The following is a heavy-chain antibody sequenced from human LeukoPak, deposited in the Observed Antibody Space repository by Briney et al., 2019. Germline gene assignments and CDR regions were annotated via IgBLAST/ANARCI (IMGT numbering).Heavy chain of an antibody. Sequence: SVKVSCKASGGTFSSYAISWVRQAPGQGLEWMGGIIPIFGTANYAQKFQGRVTITADESTSTAYMELSSLRSEDTAVYYCARVHSSSPDYYYYYYMDVWGKGTKVTVSS. CDR1: GGTFSSYA. V-gene: IGHV1-69*13. D-gene: IGHD6-6*01. J-gene: IGHJ6*03. CDR2: IIPIFGTA. CDR3: ARVHSSSPDYYYYYYMDV.